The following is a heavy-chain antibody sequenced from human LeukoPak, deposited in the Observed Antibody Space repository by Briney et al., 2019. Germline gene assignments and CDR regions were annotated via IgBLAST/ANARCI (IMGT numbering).Heavy chain of an antibody. CDR1: GFTFSDYY. D-gene: IGHD3-10*01. V-gene: IGHV3-11*04. CDR3: ARDRVELSWFGELLPTQALDAFDI. CDR2: ISSSGSTI. J-gene: IGHJ3*02. Sequence: PGGSLRLSCAASGFTFSDYYMNWIRQAPGKGLEWVSYISSSGSTIYYADSVKGRFTISRDNAKNSLYLQMNSLRAEDTAVYYCARDRVELSWFGELLPTQALDAFDIWGQGTMVTVSS.